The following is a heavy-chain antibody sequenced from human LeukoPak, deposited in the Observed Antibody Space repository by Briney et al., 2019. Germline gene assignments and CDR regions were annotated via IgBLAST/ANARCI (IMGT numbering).Heavy chain of an antibody. Sequence: GESLKISRKGCGYCFCSYWICWVRQMPGKGVGWRGIIYPGDADTRYSPSFQGQGTISADKSISTAYLQWSSLKASNTAMYYCARLSIAARYYYYYYYMDVWGKGTTVTVS. CDR2: IYPGDADT. CDR1: GYCFCSYW. CDR3: ARLSIAARYYYYYYYMDV. D-gene: IGHD6-6*01. V-gene: IGHV5-51*01. J-gene: IGHJ6*03.